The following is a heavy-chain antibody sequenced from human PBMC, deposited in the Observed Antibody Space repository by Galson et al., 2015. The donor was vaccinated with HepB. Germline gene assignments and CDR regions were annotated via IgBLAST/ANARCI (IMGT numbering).Heavy chain of an antibody. Sequence: SLRLSCAASGFAFSTYAMNWVRQAPGKGLEWVPTISGSGYSAYYADSVKGRFTISRHNSKNTVYLQMNGLRVGDTAVYYCATAAGYNYDSYFFDYWGQGSLVTVSS. CDR3: ATAAGYNYDSYFFDY. V-gene: IGHV3-23*01. D-gene: IGHD5-24*01. CDR1: GFAFSTYA. J-gene: IGHJ4*02. CDR2: ISGSGYSA.